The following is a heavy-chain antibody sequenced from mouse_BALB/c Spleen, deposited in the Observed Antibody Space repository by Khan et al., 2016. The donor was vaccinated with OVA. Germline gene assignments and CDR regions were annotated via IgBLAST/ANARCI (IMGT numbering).Heavy chain of an antibody. CDR3: ARTARIKY. CDR2: ISYSGST. D-gene: IGHD1-2*01. CDR1: GYSITSGYG. Sequence: LQQSGPGLVKPSQSLSLTCTVTGYSITSGYGWNWIRQFPGNKLEWMGYISYSGSTNYNPSLKSRISITRDTSKNQFFLQLNYVTTEDTATYYCARTARIKYWGQGTTLTVSS. J-gene: IGHJ2*01. V-gene: IGHV3-2*02.